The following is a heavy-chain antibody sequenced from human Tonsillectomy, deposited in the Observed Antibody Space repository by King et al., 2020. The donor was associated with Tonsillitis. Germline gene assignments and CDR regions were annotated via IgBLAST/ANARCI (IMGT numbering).Heavy chain of an antibody. V-gene: IGHV3-23*04. Sequence: VQLVQSGGGLVQPGGSLRLSCAASGFTFSSYAMSWVRQAPGKGLEWVSAISGSGGRTYYADSVKGRFTISRDNSKNTLYLQMNSLRAEDTAVDYCAKEIVGATTWYYGMDVWGQGTTVTVSS. J-gene: IGHJ6*02. D-gene: IGHD1-26*01. CDR3: AKEIVGATTWYYGMDV. CDR1: GFTFSSYA. CDR2: ISGSGGRT.